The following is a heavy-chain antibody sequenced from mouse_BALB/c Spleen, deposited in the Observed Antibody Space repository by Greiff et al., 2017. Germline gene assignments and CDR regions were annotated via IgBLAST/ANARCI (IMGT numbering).Heavy chain of an antibody. CDR3: ARSHYRYDYAMDY. Sequence: VQLKESGAELVKPGASVKLSCTASGFNIKDTYMHWVKQRPEQGLEWIGRIDPANGNTKYDPKFQGKATITADTSSNTAYLQLSSLTSEDTAVYYCARSHYRYDYAMDYWGQGTSVTVSS. V-gene: IGHV14-3*02. J-gene: IGHJ4*01. CDR2: IDPANGNT. D-gene: IGHD2-14*01. CDR1: GFNIKDTY.